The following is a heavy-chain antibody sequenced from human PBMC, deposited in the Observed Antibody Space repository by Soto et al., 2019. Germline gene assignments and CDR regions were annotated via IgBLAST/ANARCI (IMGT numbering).Heavy chain of an antibody. J-gene: IGHJ5*02. CDR1: GGSISSYY. D-gene: IGHD3-3*01. CDR2: IYYSGST. V-gene: IGHV4-59*08. CDR3: ARHPYDFWSGRNWFDP. Sequence: QVQLQESGPGLVKPSETLSLTCTVSGGSISSYYWSWIRQPPGKGLEWIGYIYYSGSTNYNPSLKGRVTISVDTSKNQFSLKLSSVTAADTAVYYCARHPYDFWSGRNWFDPWGQGTLVTVSS.